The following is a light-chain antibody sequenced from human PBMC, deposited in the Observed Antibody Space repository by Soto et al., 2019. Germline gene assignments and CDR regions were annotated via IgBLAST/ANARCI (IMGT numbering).Light chain of an antibody. J-gene: IGKJ2*01. CDR3: QQYGSSVFT. CDR1: QTVTTNY. CDR2: GAS. Sequence: ETVLTQSPGTLSLSPGETVTLSCRASQTVTTNYLAWYQQKPDQAPRLLIYGASSRATGIPDRFSGSGSGTDFTLTISRLEPEDFAVYYCQQYGSSVFTFGQGTKLEIK. V-gene: IGKV3-20*01.